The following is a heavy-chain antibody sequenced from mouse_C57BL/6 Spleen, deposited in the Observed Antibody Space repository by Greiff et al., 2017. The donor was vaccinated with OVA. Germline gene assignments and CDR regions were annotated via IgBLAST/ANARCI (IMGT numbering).Heavy chain of an antibody. V-gene: IGHV1-53*01. D-gene: IGHD1-1*01. CDR3: AITTVVAPYWYFDV. CDR2: INPRNGGT. Sequence: QVQLQQPGTELVKPGASVKLSCKASGYTFTSYWMHWVKQRPGQGLEWIGNINPRNGGTNYNEKLKSKATLTVDKSSSTAYMQLSSLTSEDSAVYYCAITTVVAPYWYFDVWGTGTTVTVSS. CDR1: GYTFTSYW. J-gene: IGHJ1*03.